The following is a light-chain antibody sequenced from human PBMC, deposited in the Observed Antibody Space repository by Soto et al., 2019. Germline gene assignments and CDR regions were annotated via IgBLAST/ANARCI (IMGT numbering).Light chain of an antibody. CDR3: QQYNNWYT. Sequence: EIVMTQSPATLSVSPGERATLSCRASQSVSSNLAWYQQKPGQAPRLLIYAASTRATVIPARFSGSGSGTEFTLTISSLQSEDFAVYYCQQYNNWYTFGQGTKLEIK. V-gene: IGKV3-15*01. J-gene: IGKJ2*01. CDR1: QSVSSN. CDR2: AAS.